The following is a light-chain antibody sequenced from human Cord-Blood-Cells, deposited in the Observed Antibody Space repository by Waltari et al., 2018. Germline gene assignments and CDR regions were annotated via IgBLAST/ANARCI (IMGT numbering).Light chain of an antibody. CDR3: SSYTSSSTVV. V-gene: IGLV2-14*01. J-gene: IGLJ2*01. CDR1: SSDVGGYNY. Sequence: QSALTQPASVSGSPGQSITISCTGTSSDVGGYNYVSWYQQHPGKAPKLMIYAVSMRPSGVSNRFSGSKSGNTASLTISGLQAEDEADYYCSSYTSSSTVVFGGGTKLTVL. CDR2: AVS.